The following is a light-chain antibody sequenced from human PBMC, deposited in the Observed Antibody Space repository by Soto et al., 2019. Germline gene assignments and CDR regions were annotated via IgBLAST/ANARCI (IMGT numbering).Light chain of an antibody. CDR3: HQYGGSPGA. CDR2: GAS. Sequence: EIVLTQSPATLSLSPGERATLSCRVSQSVSSSYLAWYQQKPGQAPRLLIYGASSRATGIPDRFSGSGFGTDFTLSISRLEPEDFAVYFCHQYGGSPGAFGQGTKLEIK. CDR1: QSVSSSY. V-gene: IGKV3-20*01. J-gene: IGKJ2*01.